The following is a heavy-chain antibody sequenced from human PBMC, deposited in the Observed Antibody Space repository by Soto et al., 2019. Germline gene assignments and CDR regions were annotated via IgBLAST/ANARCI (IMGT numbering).Heavy chain of an antibody. Sequence: SETLSLTCGVSGYSISSGFYWGWVRQPPGKGLEWIGSIRHDGNIYYSSSLKSRATISVDTSRNQFSLNLRSVTAADTAVYYCAIAGVEVTGPIGDFEYWGQGTMVTASS. D-gene: IGHD2-21*02. V-gene: IGHV4-38-2*01. J-gene: IGHJ4*02. CDR2: IRHDGNI. CDR3: AIAGVEVTGPIGDFEY. CDR1: GYSISSGFY.